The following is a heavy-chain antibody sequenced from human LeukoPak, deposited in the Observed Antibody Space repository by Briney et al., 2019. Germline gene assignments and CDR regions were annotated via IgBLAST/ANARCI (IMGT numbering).Heavy chain of an antibody. V-gene: IGHV4-4*07. Sequence: SETLSLTCTVSGDSISSYYWSWIRQPAGKGLEWIGCIYTSGSTNYNPSLKSRVTMSVDTSKNQFSLKLSSVTAADTAVYYCARDLHDFWSGYYYFDYWGQGTLVTVSP. CDR1: GDSISSYY. CDR2: IYTSGST. D-gene: IGHD3-3*01. CDR3: ARDLHDFWSGYYYFDY. J-gene: IGHJ4*02.